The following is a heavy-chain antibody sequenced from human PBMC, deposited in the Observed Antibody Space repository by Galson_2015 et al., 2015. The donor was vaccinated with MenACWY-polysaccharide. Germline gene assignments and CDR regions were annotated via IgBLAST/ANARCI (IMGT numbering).Heavy chain of an antibody. V-gene: IGHV3-7*01. J-gene: IGHJ4*01. CDR2: IKQSGSEK. CDR3: ARGRLGLGL. D-gene: IGHD7-27*01. Sequence: SLRLSCAASGFPFSDSWMTWVRQAPGKGLEWVATIKQSGSEKYYVDSVEGRFTVSRDNAKNSLYLQMNSLRAEDTAVYYCARGRLGLGLWGQGTPVTVSS. CDR1: GFPFSDSW.